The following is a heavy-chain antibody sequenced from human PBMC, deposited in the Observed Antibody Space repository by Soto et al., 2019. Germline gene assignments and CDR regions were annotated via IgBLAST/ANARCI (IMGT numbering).Heavy chain of an antibody. Sequence: QVQLVESGGGVVQPGRSLRLSCAASGFTFNSYAMHWVRQAPGKGLVWVAVISYDGGNKNYADSVKGLFTISRDNSKNPLYLQMNSLRAEDTAAYYCANIVDHKLSWGQGTLVTVSS. CDR2: ISYDGGNK. CDR3: ANIVDHKLS. J-gene: IGHJ4*02. D-gene: IGHD3-16*02. V-gene: IGHV3-30-3*01. CDR1: GFTFNSYA.